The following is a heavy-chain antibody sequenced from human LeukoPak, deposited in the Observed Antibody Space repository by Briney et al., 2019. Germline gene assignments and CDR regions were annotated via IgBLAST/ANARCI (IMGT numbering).Heavy chain of an antibody. CDR1: GFTFTTYS. CDR2: ISSSGGST. Sequence: GGSLRLSCEASGFTFTTYSMTWVRQAPGKGLEWVSSISSSGGSTYYADSVKGRFTISRDNSKNTVYLQMNSLRAEDTAVYYCAKPTLGDVIDAFDIWGQGTMVTVSS. V-gene: IGHV3-23*01. J-gene: IGHJ3*02. CDR3: AKPTLGDVIDAFDI. D-gene: IGHD3-10*01.